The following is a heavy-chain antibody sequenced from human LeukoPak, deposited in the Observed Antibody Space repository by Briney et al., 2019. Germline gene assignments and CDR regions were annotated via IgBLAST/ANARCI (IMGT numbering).Heavy chain of an antibody. D-gene: IGHD5-24*01. V-gene: IGHV3-21*01. CDR3: ASVRGPVEMAV. J-gene: IGHJ4*02. CDR1: GFPFSSYC. CDR2: NSSSSSYI. Sequence: GGSLRLSCAASGFPFSSYCMKWVRQAPGRGLGWVSSNSSSSSYIYYAGSVKSPFTISRNNAKKSLYLQMNDLRAEDTAVYYGASVRGPVEMAVWGQGTGVTVSS.